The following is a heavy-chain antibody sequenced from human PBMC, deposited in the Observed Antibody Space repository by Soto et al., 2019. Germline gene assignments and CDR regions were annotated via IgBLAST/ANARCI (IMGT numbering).Heavy chain of an antibody. CDR1: GFTISNYA. CDR3: ARSLGPSRHLFDH. D-gene: IGHD3-16*01. Sequence: EVQLLDSGGHLVQPGGSLRLSCAASGFTISNYAMSWVRQAPGKGLEWVSTLSDRTYYTDSVRGRFTISRDTSENTLYLQMNSLGVEDTAVYYCARSLGPSRHLFDHWGQGTLVTVSS. CDR2: LSDRT. V-gene: IGHV3-23*01. J-gene: IGHJ4*02.